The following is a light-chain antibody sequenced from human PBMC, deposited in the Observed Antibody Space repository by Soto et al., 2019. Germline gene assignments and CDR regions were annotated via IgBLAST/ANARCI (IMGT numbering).Light chain of an antibody. V-gene: IGKV3-20*01. Sequence: EIVLTQSPGTLSLSLGERATLSCRASQSVTSDYFAWYQQKPGQAPKLLIYDASSRATGIPDRFSGSGSGTDFTLTISRLEPEDFAVYYCQQYGSSPLTFGGGTKVEIK. CDR2: DAS. CDR3: QQYGSSPLT. CDR1: QSVTSDY. J-gene: IGKJ4*01.